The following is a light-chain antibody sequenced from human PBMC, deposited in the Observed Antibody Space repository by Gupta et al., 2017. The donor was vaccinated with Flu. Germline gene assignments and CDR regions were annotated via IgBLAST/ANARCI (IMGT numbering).Light chain of an antibody. CDR3: QVWDSISTYV. CDR2: DDR. J-gene: IGLJ1*01. Sequence: PGKTAKITCGGNNIGSKSVQWYQQKPGQAPVLVVYDDRDRPSGIPERFSGSNSGNTATLIISRVEAGDEADYYCQVWDSISTYVFGSGTEVTVL. CDR1: NIGSKS. V-gene: IGLV3-21*03.